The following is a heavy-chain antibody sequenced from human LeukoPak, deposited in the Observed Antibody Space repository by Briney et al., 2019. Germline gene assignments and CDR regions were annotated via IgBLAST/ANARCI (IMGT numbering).Heavy chain of an antibody. D-gene: IGHD3-10*01. J-gene: IGHJ6*02. Sequence: GGSLRLSCAASGFTFSSYGMHWVRQAPGKGLEWVAVISYDGSNKYYADSVKGRFTISRDNSKNTLYLQMNSLRAEDTAAYYCAKDSRTDYYGSGSYGPYYYYYGMDVWGQGTTVTVSS. CDR2: ISYDGSNK. CDR1: GFTFSSYG. CDR3: AKDSRTDYYGSGSYGPYYYYYGMDV. V-gene: IGHV3-30*18.